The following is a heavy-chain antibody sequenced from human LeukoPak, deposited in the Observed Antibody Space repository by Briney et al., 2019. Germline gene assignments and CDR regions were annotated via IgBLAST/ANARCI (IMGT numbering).Heavy chain of an antibody. Sequence: SETLSLTCAVYGGSFNGYYWSWIRQPPGKGLEWIGEINHSGSTNYNPSLKSRVTISVDTSKNQFSLKLSSVTAADTAVYYCARGPRIAAAGPDYWGQGTLVTVSS. V-gene: IGHV4-34*01. CDR3: ARGPRIAAAGPDY. J-gene: IGHJ4*02. CDR1: GGSFNGYY. D-gene: IGHD6-13*01. CDR2: INHSGST.